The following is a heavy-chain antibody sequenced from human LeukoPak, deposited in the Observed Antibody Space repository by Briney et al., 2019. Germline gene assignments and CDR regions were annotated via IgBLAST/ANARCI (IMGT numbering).Heavy chain of an antibody. CDR3: AKGGGNNGMDV. Sequence: GGSLRLSCAASGFTFSSYAMNWVRQAPGKGLEWVSAISDSGGSTYYADSVKGRFTISRDNSENTLYLQMNSLRAEDTAVYYCAKGGGNNGMDVWGQGTTVTVSS. V-gene: IGHV3-23*01. CDR2: ISDSGGST. J-gene: IGHJ6*02. CDR1: GFTFSSYA. D-gene: IGHD1/OR15-1a*01.